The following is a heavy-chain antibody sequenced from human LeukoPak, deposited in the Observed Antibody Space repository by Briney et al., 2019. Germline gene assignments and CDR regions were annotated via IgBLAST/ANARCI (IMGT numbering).Heavy chain of an antibody. CDR2: ISGDGGST. D-gene: IGHD6-13*01. CDR1: GFTFDDYA. CDR3: AKAVEQQPFDY. Sequence: PGGSLRLSCAASGFTFDDYAMHWVRQAPGKGLEWVSLISGDGGSTYYADSVKGRFTISRDNSKNSLYLQMNSLRTEDTASYYCAKAVEQQPFDYWGQGTLVTVSS. J-gene: IGHJ4*02. V-gene: IGHV3-43*02.